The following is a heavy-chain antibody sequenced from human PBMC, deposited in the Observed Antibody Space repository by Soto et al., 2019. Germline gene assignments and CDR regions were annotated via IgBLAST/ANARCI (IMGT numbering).Heavy chain of an antibody. CDR2: ISHTGSP. CDR3: ASQLESTTYFDY. V-gene: IGHV4-39*01. Sequence: LQLQESGPGLVKPSETLSLTCTVSGGSISNSDYFWAWMRQPPGKGLEWVGTISHTGSPRYNPSLKSRGTISVDTSKNQFSLSLPSVTAADTAVFYCASQLESTTYFDYWGRGTLVTVSS. D-gene: IGHD1-1*01. J-gene: IGHJ4*02. CDR1: GGSISNSDYF.